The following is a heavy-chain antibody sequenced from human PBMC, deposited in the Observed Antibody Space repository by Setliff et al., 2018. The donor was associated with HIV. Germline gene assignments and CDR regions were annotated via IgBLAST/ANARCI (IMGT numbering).Heavy chain of an antibody. D-gene: IGHD6-19*01. V-gene: IGHV5-51*01. CDR3: ARPVAVAGSRHFDY. Sequence: GESLKISCKASGYSFSDYWIGWVRQMPGKGLEWMGIIFPDDSDTRYSPSFQGHVTISADKSISTAYLQWSSLKASDTAIYYCARPVAVAGSRHFDYWGQGTLVTVSS. CDR1: GYSFSDYW. J-gene: IGHJ4*02. CDR2: IFPDDSDT.